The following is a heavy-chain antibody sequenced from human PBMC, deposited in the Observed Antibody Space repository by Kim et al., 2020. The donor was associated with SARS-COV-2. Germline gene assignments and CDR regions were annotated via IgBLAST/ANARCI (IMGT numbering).Heavy chain of an antibody. D-gene: IGHD6-13*01. CDR2: INHSGST. CDR3: ARGRILFRGSGLAAAGTRNWFDP. J-gene: IGHJ5*02. Sequence: SETLSLTCAVYGGSFSGYYWSWIRQPPGKGLEWIGEINHSGSTNYNPSLKSRVTISVDTSKNQFSLKLSSVTAADTAVYYCARGRILFRGSGLAAAGTRNWFDPWGQGTLVTVSS. CDR1: GGSFSGYY. V-gene: IGHV4-34*01.